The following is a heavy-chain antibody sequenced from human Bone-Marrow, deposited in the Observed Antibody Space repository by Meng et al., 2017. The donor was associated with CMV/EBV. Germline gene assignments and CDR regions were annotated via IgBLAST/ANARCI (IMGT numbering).Heavy chain of an antibody. Sequence: SVKVSCKASGGTFSSYAISWVRQAPGQGLEWMGGIIPIFGTANYAQKFQGRVTITTDESTSTAYMELSSLRSEDTAVYYCARAVAGTYYFDYWGQGTTVTVSS. V-gene: IGHV1-69*05. CDR2: IIPIFGTA. J-gene: IGHJ4*03. CDR3: ARAVAGTYYFDY. CDR1: GGTFSSYA. D-gene: IGHD6-19*01.